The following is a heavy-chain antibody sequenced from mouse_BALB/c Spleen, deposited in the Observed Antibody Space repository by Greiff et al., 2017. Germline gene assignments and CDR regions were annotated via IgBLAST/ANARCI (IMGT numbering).Heavy chain of an antibody. CDR2: ISYSGST. Sequence: EVQRVESGPGLVKPSQSLSLTCTVTGYSITSDYAWNWIRQFPGNKLEWMGYISYSGSTSYNPSLKSRISITRDTSKNQFFLQLNSVTTEDTATYYCARWERYDAMDYWGQGTSVTVSA. V-gene: IGHV3-2*02. CDR1: GYSITSDYA. J-gene: IGHJ4*01. CDR3: ARWERYDAMDY. D-gene: IGHD2-14*01.